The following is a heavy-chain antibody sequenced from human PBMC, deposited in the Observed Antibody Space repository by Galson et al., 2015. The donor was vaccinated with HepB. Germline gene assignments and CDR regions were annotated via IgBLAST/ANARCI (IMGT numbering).Heavy chain of an antibody. D-gene: IGHD3-22*01. V-gene: IGHV3-53*04. CDR2: IYSGTSP. J-gene: IGHJ4*02. CDR1: GFTVSSNY. Sequence: SLRLSCAAPGFTVSSNYMSWVRQAPGEGLEWVSIIYSGTSPYYADSVRGRFTISRHNFKNTLYLQMNSLRAEDTAVYYCARGPRYYYDSSGPGYFDYWGQGTLVTVSS. CDR3: ARGPRYYYDSSGPGYFDY.